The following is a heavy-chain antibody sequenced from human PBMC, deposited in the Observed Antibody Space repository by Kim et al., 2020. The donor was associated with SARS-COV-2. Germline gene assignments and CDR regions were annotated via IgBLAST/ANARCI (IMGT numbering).Heavy chain of an antibody. J-gene: IGHJ4*01. D-gene: IGHD3-16*01. V-gene: IGHV5-51*01. CDR3: AKLFTSGGLIGPFDN. Sequence: GESLKISCKGSGYTFTSYWIGWLRQMPGKGLEWMGIIYPSDSETRYSPSFQGQVTMSADKSINTAYLQWSSLRASDTAKYYCAKLFTSGGLIGPFDNWGQGTLLTVSS. CDR1: GYTFTSYW. CDR2: IYPSDSET.